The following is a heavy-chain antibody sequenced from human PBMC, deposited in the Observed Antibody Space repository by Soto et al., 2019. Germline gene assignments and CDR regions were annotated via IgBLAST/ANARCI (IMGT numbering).Heavy chain of an antibody. CDR1: GNSCTSYW. J-gene: IGHJ4*02. Sequence: XESLKLSWKGSGNSCTSYWSGWVLQMPGKGLEWMGIIYPGDSDTRYSPSFQGQVTISADKSISTAYLQWSSLKASDTAMYYCARRPDYGDYYFDYWGQGTLVTVSS. CDR2: IYPGDSDT. V-gene: IGHV5-51*01. CDR3: ARRPDYGDYYFDY. D-gene: IGHD4-17*01.